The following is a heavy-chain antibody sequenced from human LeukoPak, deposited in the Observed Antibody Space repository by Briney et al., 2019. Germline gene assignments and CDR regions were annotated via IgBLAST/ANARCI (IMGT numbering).Heavy chain of an antibody. CDR1: GGSFSGYY. CDR2: INHSGST. D-gene: IGHD3-10*01. CDR3: ARSQIRVVNPYYFDF. J-gene: IGHJ4*02. Sequence: SETLSLTCAVYGGSFSGYYWSWIRQPPGKGLEWIGEINHSGSTNYNPSLKSRVTISVDTSKNHFSLKLSSVTSSYTAVYYCARSQIRVVNPYYFDFWGRGTVVTVS. V-gene: IGHV4-34*01.